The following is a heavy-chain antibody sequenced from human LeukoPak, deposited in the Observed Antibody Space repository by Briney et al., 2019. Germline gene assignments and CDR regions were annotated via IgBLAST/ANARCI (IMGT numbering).Heavy chain of an antibody. Sequence: GGSLRLSCAASGFTFSTYWMHWVRQAPGKGLVWVSRINGDGSGTFYADSVKGRFTISRDNAKNTVYLQMNSLRGEDTAVYYCGSDTVLGYWGQGTLVTASS. CDR2: INGDGSGT. CDR3: GSDTVLGY. J-gene: IGHJ4*02. CDR1: GFTFSTYW. V-gene: IGHV3-74*01. D-gene: IGHD5-18*01.